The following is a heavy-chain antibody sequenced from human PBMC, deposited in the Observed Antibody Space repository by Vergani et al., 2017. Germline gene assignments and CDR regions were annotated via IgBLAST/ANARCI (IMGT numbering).Heavy chain of an antibody. V-gene: IGHV3-7*01. D-gene: IGHD3-3*01. CDR1: GFTFSSYW. Sequence: EVQLVESGGGLVQPGGSLRLSCAASGFTFSSYWMSWVRQAPGKGLEWVANIKQDGIEKYYVDSVKGRFTISRDNAKNTLYLQMNSLRAEDTAVYYCARDQCIGDFWSGCVFDYWGQGTLVTVSS. CDR2: IKQDGIEK. J-gene: IGHJ4*02. CDR3: ARDQCIGDFWSGCVFDY.